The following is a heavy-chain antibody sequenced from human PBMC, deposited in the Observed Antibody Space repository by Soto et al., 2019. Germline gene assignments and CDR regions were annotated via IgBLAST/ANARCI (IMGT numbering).Heavy chain of an antibody. Sequence: ASVKVSCKACGYTFTSYAMHCVRQAPGQRLEWMGWINAGNGNTKYSQKFQGRVTITRDTSASTAYMELSSLRSEDTAVYYCARNDCSGGSCYVLLWGQGTLVTVSS. CDR2: INAGNGNT. D-gene: IGHD2-15*01. V-gene: IGHV1-3*01. CDR3: ARNDCSGGSCYVLL. J-gene: IGHJ4*02. CDR1: GYTFTSYA.